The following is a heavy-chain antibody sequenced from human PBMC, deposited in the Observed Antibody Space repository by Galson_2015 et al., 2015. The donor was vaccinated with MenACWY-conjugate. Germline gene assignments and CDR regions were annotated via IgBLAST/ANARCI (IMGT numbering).Heavy chain of an antibody. J-gene: IGHJ4*02. CDR3: ARGAPVSGYDPIPFDY. CDR1: GYTFSTYG. Sequence: SVKVSCKASGYTFSTYGINWVRQAPGQGLEWLGWISAYNGHTHYAENLQGRPTMTMETSTSTAYMELRSLRSDDTAVYYCARGAPVSGYDPIPFDYWGQRTLVTVSS. D-gene: IGHD5-12*01. CDR2: ISAYNGHT. V-gene: IGHV1-18*01.